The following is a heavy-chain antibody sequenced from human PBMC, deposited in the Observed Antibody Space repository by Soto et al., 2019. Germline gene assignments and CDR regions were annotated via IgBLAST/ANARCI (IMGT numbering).Heavy chain of an antibody. J-gene: IGHJ4*02. CDR2: TYYRSKWYN. V-gene: IGHV6-1*01. Sequence: SQTLSLTCAISGDSVSSNSAAWNWIRQSPSRGLEWLGRTYYRSKWYNDYAVSVKSRITINPDTSKNQFSLQLNSVTPEDTAVYYCARENYYDSSGYIGYYFDYWGQGTLVTVSS. CDR3: ARENYYDSSGYIGYYFDY. D-gene: IGHD3-22*01. CDR1: GDSVSSNSAA.